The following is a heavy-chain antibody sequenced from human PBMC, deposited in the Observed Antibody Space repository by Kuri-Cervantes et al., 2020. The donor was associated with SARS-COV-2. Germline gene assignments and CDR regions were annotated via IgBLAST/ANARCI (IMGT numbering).Heavy chain of an antibody. CDR2: ISACNGNT. J-gene: IGHJ3*02. CDR3: ATDIAAAGTWEYAFDI. Sequence: ASVKVSCKAFGYTFTSYGISWVRQAPGQGLEWMGWISACNGNTNYAQKLQGRVTMTTDTSTSTAYMELRSLRSDDTAVYYCATDIAAAGTWEYAFDIWGQGTMVTVSS. V-gene: IGHV1-18*01. D-gene: IGHD6-13*01. CDR1: GYTFTSYG.